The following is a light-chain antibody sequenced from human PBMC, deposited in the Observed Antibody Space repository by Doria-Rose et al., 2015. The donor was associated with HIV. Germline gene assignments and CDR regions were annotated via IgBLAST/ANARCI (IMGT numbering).Light chain of an antibody. CDR3: SSYTSGTSFV. Sequence: GSPGQSITISCTGTSSDVGYYKYVSWYQQYPGKAPKLIISDVTKRPSGVSDRFSGSKSGNTAPLTISGLQAEDEAEYFCSSYTSGTSFVFGGGTKLTV. CDR1: SSDVGYYKY. J-gene: IGLJ2*01. CDR2: DVT. V-gene: IGLV2-14*03.